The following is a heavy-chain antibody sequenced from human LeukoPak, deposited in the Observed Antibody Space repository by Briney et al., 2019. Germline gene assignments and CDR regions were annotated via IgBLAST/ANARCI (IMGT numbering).Heavy chain of an antibody. CDR3: TITVATSIDY. D-gene: IGHD5-12*01. CDR1: GFTFSNAR. Sequence: PGGSLRLSCAASGFTFSNARMSWVRQAPGKGLEWVGRIKRKTDGGTTDYAAPVKGRFTISRDDSKNTLYLQMNSLNIEDTAVYYCTITVATSIDYWGQGTLVTVSS. J-gene: IGHJ4*02. CDR2: IKRKTDGGTT. V-gene: IGHV3-15*01.